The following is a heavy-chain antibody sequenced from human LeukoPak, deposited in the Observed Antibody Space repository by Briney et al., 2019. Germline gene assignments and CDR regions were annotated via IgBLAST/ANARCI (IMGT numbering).Heavy chain of an antibody. J-gene: IGHJ3*02. V-gene: IGHV3-7*05. CDR1: GFTFSDYW. CDR2: IKQDGSEK. Sequence: GGSLRLSCAASGFTFSDYWMSWVRQAPGKGLEWVANIKQDGSEKYYVDSVKGRCTISRDNAKNSLHLQMNSLRAEDTAVYYRARDPSAFDIWGQGTMVTVSS. CDR3: ARDPSAFDI.